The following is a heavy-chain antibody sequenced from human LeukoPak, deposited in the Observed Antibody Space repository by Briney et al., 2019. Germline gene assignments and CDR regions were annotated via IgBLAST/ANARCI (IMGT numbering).Heavy chain of an antibody. CDR2: IIPIFGKA. V-gene: IGHV1-69*01. CDR3: ARGWLAETTVVTPYNY. CDR1: GGSFSSYA. Sequence: ASVTVSFKASGGSFSSYAINWVRQAPGQGLEWMGGIIPIFGKANYAQKFQDRVAITAVESMSTVYMELSSLRSEDTAVYYCARGWLAETTVVTPYNYWGQGTLVTVSS. D-gene: IGHD4-23*01. J-gene: IGHJ4*02.